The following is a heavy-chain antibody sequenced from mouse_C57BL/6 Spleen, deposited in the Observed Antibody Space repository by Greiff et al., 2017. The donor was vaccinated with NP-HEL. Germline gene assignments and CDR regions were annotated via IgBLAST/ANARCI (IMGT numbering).Heavy chain of an antibody. J-gene: IGHJ2*01. CDR1: GYTFTDYY. CDR3: ASPGDGYYFDY. Sequence: VQLKQSGPVLVKPGASVKMSCKASGYTFTDYYMNWVKQSHGKSLEWIGVINPYNGGTSYNQKFKGKATLTVDKSSSTAYMELNSLTSEDSAVYYGASPGDGYYFDYWGQGTTLTVSS. D-gene: IGHD2-3*01. CDR2: INPYNGGT. V-gene: IGHV1-19*01.